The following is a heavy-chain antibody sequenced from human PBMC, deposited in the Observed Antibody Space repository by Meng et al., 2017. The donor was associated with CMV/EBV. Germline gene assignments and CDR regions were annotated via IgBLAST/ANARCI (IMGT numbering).Heavy chain of an antibody. J-gene: IGHJ5*02. CDR1: GDTSRTYA. CDR2: IIPFFHTT. D-gene: IGHD7-27*01. CDR3: TRGANWASPFSP. Sequence: CQSSGDTSRTYALSWVRQAPGQGLEWMGGIIPFFHTTYYAQKFQDRVIFTSDQDTPSVYIAFLSLRSEYPAVYFCTRGANWASPFSPWGQ. V-gene: IGHV1-69*01.